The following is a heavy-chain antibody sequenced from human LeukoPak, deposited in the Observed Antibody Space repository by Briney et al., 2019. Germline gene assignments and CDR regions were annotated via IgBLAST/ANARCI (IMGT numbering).Heavy chain of an antibody. CDR2: IYYSGTT. Sequence: MASETLSLTCTVSGGSISSSSYYWGWIRQPPGRGLEWIGYIYYSGTTSYYPSLKSRVTISVDTSKNQISLKLTSVTAADTAVYYCARVDLNAFDIWGQGTLVTVSS. CDR1: GGSISSSSYY. D-gene: IGHD3-9*01. J-gene: IGHJ3*02. V-gene: IGHV4-30-4*08. CDR3: ARVDLNAFDI.